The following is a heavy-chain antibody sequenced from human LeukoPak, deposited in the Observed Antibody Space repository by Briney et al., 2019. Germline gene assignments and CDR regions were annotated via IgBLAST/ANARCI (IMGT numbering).Heavy chain of an antibody. CDR1: GASISSSY. V-gene: IGHV4-59*01. J-gene: IGHJ4*02. CDR2: IYHTGST. Sequence: PSETLSLTCTVSGASISSSYWSWIRQSPGKGLEWIGYIYHTGSTKYNPSLESRVTISVDTSKNQFSLKLTSVTAADTAVYYCARDYFDSRGYSNAFDYWGQGALVTVSS. D-gene: IGHD3-22*01. CDR3: ARDYFDSRGYSNAFDY.